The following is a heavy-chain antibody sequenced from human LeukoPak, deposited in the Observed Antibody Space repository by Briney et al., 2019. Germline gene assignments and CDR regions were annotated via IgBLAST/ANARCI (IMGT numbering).Heavy chain of an antibody. J-gene: IGHJ4*02. CDR3: ARDGINWADY. D-gene: IGHD3-16*01. CDR2: ISRTSSVI. Sequence: AGGSLRLSCAASGFSFDVFAMNWVRQTPGNGLEWVSYISRTSSVILYSESVKGRFTVSRDNAKNSLYLEMNSLRVSDSAPYYCARDGINWADYWGQGTLVTVSS. V-gene: IGHV3-48*01. CDR1: GFSFDVFA.